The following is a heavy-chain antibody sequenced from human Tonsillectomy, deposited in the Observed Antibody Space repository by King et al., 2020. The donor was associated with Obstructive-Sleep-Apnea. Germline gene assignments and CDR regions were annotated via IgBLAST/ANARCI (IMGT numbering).Heavy chain of an antibody. CDR3: TRVWGWDWFDP. V-gene: IGHV4-30-4*07. J-gene: IGHJ5*02. CDR2: MYYSGRT. CDR1: GGSISSGGYS. D-gene: IGHD2-21*01. Sequence: QLQESGPGLVKPSQTLSLTCAVSGGSISSGGYSWSWIRQPPGKGLEWIGYMYYSGRTYYNPSLKSRPTMSVDTSKNQFSLNLSSVTAADTAGYYCTRVWGWDWFDPWGQGTLVTVSS.